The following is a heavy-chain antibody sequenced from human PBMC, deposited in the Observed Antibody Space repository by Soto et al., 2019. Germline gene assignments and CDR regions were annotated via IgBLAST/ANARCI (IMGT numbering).Heavy chain of an antibody. D-gene: IGHD2-8*01. CDR2: IYYSGST. Sequence: QVQLQESGPGLVKPSQTLSLTCTVSGGSISSGGYYWSWIRQHPGKGLEWIGYIYYSGSTYYNPSLKSRVTISVDTSKNQFSLKLSSVTAEDTAVYYCARVVPYCTNGVCYYFDYWGQGTLVTVSS. V-gene: IGHV4-31*03. J-gene: IGHJ4*02. CDR1: GGSISSGGYY. CDR3: ARVVPYCTNGVCYYFDY.